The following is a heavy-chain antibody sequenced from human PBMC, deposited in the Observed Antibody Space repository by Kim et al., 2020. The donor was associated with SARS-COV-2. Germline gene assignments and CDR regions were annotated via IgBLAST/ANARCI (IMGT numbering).Heavy chain of an antibody. V-gene: IGHV4-39*01. J-gene: IGHJ4*02. D-gene: IGHD5-18*01. Sequence: SETLSLTCTVSGGSISSSSYYWGWIHQPPGKGLEWIGSIYYSGSTYYNPSLKSRVTISIDTSKNQFSLKLSSVTAADTAVYYCARRGYSYGNSYYFYYWGQGTLVTVSS. CDR3: ARRGYSYGNSYYFYY. CDR1: GGSISSSSYY. CDR2: IYYSGST.